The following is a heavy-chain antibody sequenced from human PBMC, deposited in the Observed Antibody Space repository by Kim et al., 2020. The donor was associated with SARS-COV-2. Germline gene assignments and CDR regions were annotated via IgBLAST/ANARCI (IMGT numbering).Heavy chain of an antibody. V-gene: IGHV3-23*01. D-gene: IGHD6-6*01. CDR3: VKGPAPSSSYHMDV. CDR2: IRGSGDNT. CDR1: GFTFSNHA. Sequence: GGSLRLSCAGSGFTFSNHAMTWIRQAPGKGPEWVSTIRGSGDNTYYTDSVRGRFTISRDNSQNTLYLQINSLRAEDTAVYYCVKGPAPSSSYHMDVWGKGTTVTVSS. J-gene: IGHJ6*03.